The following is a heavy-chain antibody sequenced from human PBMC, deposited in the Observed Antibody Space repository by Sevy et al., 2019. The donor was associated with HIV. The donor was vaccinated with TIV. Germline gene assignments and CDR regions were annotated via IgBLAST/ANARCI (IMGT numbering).Heavy chain of an antibody. J-gene: IGHJ5*02. CDR1: GGSISSGTYY. Sequence: SATMSLTCTVSGGSISSGTYYWGWIRQPPGKALEWIGTIYFSGSTYYNSSLKSRVTISVDTSKNQFSLKLSSVTAADTAVNYCARHRYSLDMAAAGNLFDPWGQGTLVTVSS. V-gene: IGHV4-39*01. CDR2: IYFSGST. D-gene: IGHD6-13*01. CDR3: ARHRYSLDMAAAGNLFDP.